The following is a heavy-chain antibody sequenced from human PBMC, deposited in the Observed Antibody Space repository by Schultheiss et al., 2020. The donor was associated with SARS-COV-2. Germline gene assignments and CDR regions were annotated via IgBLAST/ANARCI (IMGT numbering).Heavy chain of an antibody. D-gene: IGHD1-20*01. CDR2: INHSGST. V-gene: IGHV4-34*01. CDR1: GGSFSGYY. Sequence: GSLSLTCAVYGGSFSGYYWSWIRQPPGKGLEWIGEINHSGSTNYNPSLKSRVTISVDTSKNQFSLKLSSVTAADTAVYYCARAARITGNRRKGFDYWGQGTLVTVSS. J-gene: IGHJ4*02. CDR3: ARAARITGNRRKGFDY.